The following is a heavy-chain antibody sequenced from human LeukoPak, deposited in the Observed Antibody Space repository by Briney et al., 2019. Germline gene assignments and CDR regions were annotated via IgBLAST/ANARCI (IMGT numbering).Heavy chain of an antibody. Sequence: ASVKVSCKASGYTFTRYYMHWVRQAPGQGLEWMGVISPSGASTSCAQKFQGRVTMTRDTSTSTVYMELSSLRSEDTAVYYCARDLRRVGATRRFAFDIWGQGTMVTVSS. CDR2: ISPSGAST. D-gene: IGHD1-26*01. CDR3: ARDLRRVGATRRFAFDI. CDR1: GYTFTRYY. V-gene: IGHV1-46*01. J-gene: IGHJ3*02.